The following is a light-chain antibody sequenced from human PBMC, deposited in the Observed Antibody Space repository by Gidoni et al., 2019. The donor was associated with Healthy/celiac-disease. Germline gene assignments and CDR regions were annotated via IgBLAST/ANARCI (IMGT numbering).Light chain of an antibody. CDR2: GVS. J-gene: IGKJ1*01. CDR1: QSVSSN. V-gene: IGKV3-15*01. Sequence: EIVMTQSPATLSVSPGERATLSCRASQSVSSNLAWYQQKPGQAPRLLIYGVSIRATGIPARFSGSGSGTEFTLTISSPQSEDFAVYYCQQYNNWPPWTFGQGTKVEIK. CDR3: QQYNNWPPWT.